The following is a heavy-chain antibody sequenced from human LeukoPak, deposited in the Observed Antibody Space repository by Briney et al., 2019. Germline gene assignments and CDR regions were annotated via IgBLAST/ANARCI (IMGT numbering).Heavy chain of an antibody. J-gene: IGHJ4*02. V-gene: IGHV3-23*01. D-gene: IGHD2-15*01. CDR3: ALAAAASSFDY. CDR1: GFTFSSFP. Sequence: PGGSLRLSCAASGFTFSSFPMSWVRQAPGKGLEWVSSISGRGGGTFYADSVKGRFTISRDNSKNTLYLQMNSLRVEDTAVYYCALAAAASSFDYWGQGTLLTVSS. CDR2: ISGRGGGT.